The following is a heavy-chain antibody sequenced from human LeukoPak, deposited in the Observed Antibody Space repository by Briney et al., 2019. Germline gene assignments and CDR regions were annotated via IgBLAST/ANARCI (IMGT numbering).Heavy chain of an antibody. CDR2: ISSSGRTT. J-gene: IGHJ6*03. D-gene: IGHD2-21*02. CDR1: GFTFSIYE. Sequence: SGGSLRLSCAASGFTFSIYEMNWVRQAPGKGLEWVSYISSSGRTTYYPDSVKGRFTISRDNAKNSLYLQMNSLGAEDTAVYYCARVIVVVTGNYMDVWGKGTTVTISS. CDR3: ARVIVVVTGNYMDV. V-gene: IGHV3-48*03.